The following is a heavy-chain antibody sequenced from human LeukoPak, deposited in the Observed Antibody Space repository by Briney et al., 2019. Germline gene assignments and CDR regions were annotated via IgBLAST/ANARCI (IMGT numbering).Heavy chain of an antibody. Sequence: SETLSLTCTVSGGSISSSSYHWGWIRQPPGKGLEWIGSIYYSGSTYYNPSLKSRVTISVDTSKNQFSLKLSSVTAADTAVYYCARQRDEAFDIWGQGTMVTVSS. CDR1: GGSISSSSYH. CDR3: ARQRDEAFDI. V-gene: IGHV4-39*01. J-gene: IGHJ3*02. CDR2: IYYSGST.